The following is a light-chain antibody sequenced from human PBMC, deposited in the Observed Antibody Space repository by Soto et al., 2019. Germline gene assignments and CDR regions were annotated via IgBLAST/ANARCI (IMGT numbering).Light chain of an antibody. CDR1: QRVSSRS. J-gene: IGKJ1*01. CDR3: QQYGSSPLVT. V-gene: IGKV3-20*01. CDR2: GAS. Sequence: EIVLAQSPGTLSLTPGERATHSCRASQRVSSRSLAWYQQKPFQAPRLLIFGASNRATGIPDRFSGSGSGTDFTLTISRLEPEDFAVYYCQQYGSSPLVTLGQGTMVDIK.